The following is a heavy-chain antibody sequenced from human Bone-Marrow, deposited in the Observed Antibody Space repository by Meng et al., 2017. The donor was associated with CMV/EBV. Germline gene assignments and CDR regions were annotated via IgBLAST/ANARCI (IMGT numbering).Heavy chain of an antibody. CDR3: AKVASYAHAFDI. D-gene: IGHD2/OR15-2a*01. Sequence: GESLKFSCAASGFTFSSYSMNWVRQAPGKGLEWVSSISSSSSYIYYADSVKGRFTISRDNSKNTLYLQMNSLRAEDTAVYYCAKVASYAHAFDIWGQGTMVTVSS. CDR2: ISSSSSYI. J-gene: IGHJ3*02. CDR1: GFTFSSYS. V-gene: IGHV3-21*04.